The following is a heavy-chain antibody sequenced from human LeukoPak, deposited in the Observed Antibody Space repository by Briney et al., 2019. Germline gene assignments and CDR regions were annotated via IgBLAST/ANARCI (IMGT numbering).Heavy chain of an antibody. Sequence: ASVKVSCKVSGYTLIELSMHWVRQAPGKGLEWMGNFDPEHGEPIYAQRFQGRVTMTEDTSTDTAYMELSSLRSEDTAVYYCATHLGATLFHYWGQGTLVTVSS. D-gene: IGHD1-26*01. V-gene: IGHV1-24*01. CDR3: ATHLGATLFHY. CDR1: GYTLIELS. CDR2: FDPEHGEP. J-gene: IGHJ4*02.